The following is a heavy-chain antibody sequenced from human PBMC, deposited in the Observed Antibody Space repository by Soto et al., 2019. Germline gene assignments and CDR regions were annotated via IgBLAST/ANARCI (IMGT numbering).Heavy chain of an antibody. D-gene: IGHD1-26*01. CDR3: ARAGGLGAVAVDV. V-gene: IGHV4-61*01. J-gene: IGHJ4*02. CDR1: GGSVSSGIYY. CDR2: IHYSGST. Sequence: PSETLSLTCTVSGGSVSSGIYYWSWIRQPPGKGLEWIAYIHYSGSTNYNPSLKSRVTISVDRSKNQFSLKLSSVTAADTAVYYCARAGGLGAVAVDVSGQGTLVTVAT.